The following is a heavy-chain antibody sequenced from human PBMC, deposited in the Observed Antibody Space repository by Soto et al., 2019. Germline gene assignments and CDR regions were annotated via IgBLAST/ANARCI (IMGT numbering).Heavy chain of an antibody. CDR1: GDSITGSY. V-gene: IGHV4-59*01. D-gene: IGHD1-26*01. CDR2: IYHSGTT. J-gene: IGHJ4*02. CDR3: ARDMPYAAGSLAGCDY. Sequence: PLETLSLTCTVSGDSITGSYWSWIRQPPGKTLEWIGYIYHSGTTTYNPSLKSRVSISVDTSKNQFSLRLTSVIAADTAVYYCARDMPYAAGSLAGCDYWGQGILVTVSS.